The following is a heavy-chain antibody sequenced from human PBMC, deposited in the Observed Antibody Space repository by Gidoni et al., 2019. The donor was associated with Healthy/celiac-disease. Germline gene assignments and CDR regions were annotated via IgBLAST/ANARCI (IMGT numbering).Heavy chain of an antibody. CDR1: GFTFSSYW. J-gene: IGHJ2*01. CDR3: ARHYGDYPLPRDWYFDL. V-gene: IGHV3-7*01. D-gene: IGHD4-17*01. CDR2: IKPDGSEK. Sequence: EVQLVESGGGLVQPGGSLRRSCAASGFTFSSYWMSWVRQAPGKGLEWVANIKPDGSEKYYVDSVKGRFTISRDNAKNSLYLQMNSLRAEDTAVYYCARHYGDYPLPRDWYFDLWGRGTLVTVSS.